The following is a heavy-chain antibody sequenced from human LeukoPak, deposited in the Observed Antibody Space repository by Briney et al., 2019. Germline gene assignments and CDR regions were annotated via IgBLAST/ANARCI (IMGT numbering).Heavy chain of an antibody. Sequence: GASVKVSCKTSGYTFRSYGIIWVRQAPGQGLEWMAYISPSSGRTTSTREIQDRLTVTTDTSTTTAYMELRSLRSDDTAVYYCGREKWGSGCNCYLNTFDIWGQGTMVTVSS. CDR3: GREKWGSGCNCYLNTFDI. V-gene: IGHV1-18*01. CDR1: GYTFRSYG. D-gene: IGHD2-15*01. J-gene: IGHJ3*02. CDR2: ISPSSGRT.